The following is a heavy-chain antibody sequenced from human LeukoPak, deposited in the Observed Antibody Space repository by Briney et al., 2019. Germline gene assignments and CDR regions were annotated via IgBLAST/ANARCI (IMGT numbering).Heavy chain of an antibody. V-gene: IGHV3-23*01. Sequence: GGSLRLSCAASGFTFTIYAMSWVRQAPGKGLEGVSGISDSGGSTDYADSVKGRFTISRDNPKNTLYLQMNSLRAEDTALYYCAKGVVRSYYYGMDVWGQGTTVTVSS. CDR3: AKGVVRSYYYGMDV. CDR2: ISDSGGST. J-gene: IGHJ6*02. CDR1: GFTFTIYA. D-gene: IGHD2-15*01.